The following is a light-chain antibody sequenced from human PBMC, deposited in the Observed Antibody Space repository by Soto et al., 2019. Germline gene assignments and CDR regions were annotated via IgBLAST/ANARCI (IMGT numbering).Light chain of an antibody. CDR2: RAS. CDR1: QSVSSIY. CDR3: QQYGSSRRT. Sequence: EIVLTQSPGTLSLSPGERATLSCRASQSVSSIYLAWYQQKPGQAPRLLIYRASRRATGIPDRFSGSGSGTDFTLTISRLEPEDFAVYYCQQYGSSRRTFGQGTKVDIK. V-gene: IGKV3-20*01. J-gene: IGKJ1*01.